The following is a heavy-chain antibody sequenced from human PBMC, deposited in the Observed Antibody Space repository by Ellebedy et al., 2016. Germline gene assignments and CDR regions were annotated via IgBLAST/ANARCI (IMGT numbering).Heavy chain of an antibody. V-gene: IGHV3-23*03. Sequence: GESLKISXAATGFTFSSYAMSWVRQAPGKGLDWVACIYGGGDTFYIDSVKGRFTISRDNSRNTLHLQMKYLRVDDTAVYYCVPQPWETMAGQDWGHGTLVTVSS. J-gene: IGHJ4*01. D-gene: IGHD6-19*01. CDR1: GFTFSSYA. CDR2: IYGGGDT. CDR3: VPQPWETMAGQD.